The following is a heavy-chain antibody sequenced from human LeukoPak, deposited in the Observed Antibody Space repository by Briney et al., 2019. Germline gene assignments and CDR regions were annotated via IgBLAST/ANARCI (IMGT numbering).Heavy chain of an antibody. V-gene: IGHV4-59*01. CDR3: ARGKGVYCGGDCYSDAFDI. CDR1: GGSFSGYY. Sequence: SETLSLTCAVYGGSFSGYYWSWIRQPPGKGLEWIGYIYYSGSTNYNPSLKSRVTISVDTSKNQFSLKLSSVTAADTAVYYCARGKGVYCGGDCYSDAFDIWGQGTMVTVSS. J-gene: IGHJ3*02. CDR2: IYYSGST. D-gene: IGHD2-21*02.